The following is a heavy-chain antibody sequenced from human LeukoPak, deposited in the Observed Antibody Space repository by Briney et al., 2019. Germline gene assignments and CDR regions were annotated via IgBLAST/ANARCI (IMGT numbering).Heavy chain of an antibody. CDR3: ARDRYGDEDAEYFQH. J-gene: IGHJ1*01. CDR2: ISSTESDT. Sequence: GGSLRLSCAASGFTFSSYSMNWVRQAPGKGLEWVSSISSTESDTYYADSLQGRFTISRDNAKKSLYLQMNSLRAEDTAVYYCARDRYGDEDAEYFQHWGQGTLVTVSS. D-gene: IGHD4-17*01. V-gene: IGHV3-21*01. CDR1: GFTFSSYS.